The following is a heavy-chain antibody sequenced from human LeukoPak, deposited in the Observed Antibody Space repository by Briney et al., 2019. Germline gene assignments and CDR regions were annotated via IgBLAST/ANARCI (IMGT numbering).Heavy chain of an antibody. CDR3: AELGITMIGGV. Sequence: GGSLRLSCAASGFTFTDFYMTWIRQAPEKGLEWVSYIHYSGSTIYYADSVKGRFTISRDNAKNSLYLQMNSLRAEDTAVYYCAELGITMIGGVWGKGTTVTISS. D-gene: IGHD3-10*02. CDR2: IHYSGSTI. J-gene: IGHJ6*04. V-gene: IGHV3-11*04. CDR1: GFTFTDFY.